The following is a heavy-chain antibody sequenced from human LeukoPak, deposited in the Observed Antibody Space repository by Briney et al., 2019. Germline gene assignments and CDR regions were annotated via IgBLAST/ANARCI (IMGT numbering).Heavy chain of an antibody. CDR3: AHSGSYFDY. D-gene: IGHD1-26*01. CDR1: GFPFSNYW. Sequence: GGSLRLSCAASGFPFSNYWMSWVRQAPGKELEWVANIKEDGSEKNYVDSVKGRFTISRDNTKNSVYLQMDSLRAEDTAVYHCAHSGSYFDYLGQGTLVTVSS. CDR2: IKEDGSEK. J-gene: IGHJ4*02. V-gene: IGHV3-7*01.